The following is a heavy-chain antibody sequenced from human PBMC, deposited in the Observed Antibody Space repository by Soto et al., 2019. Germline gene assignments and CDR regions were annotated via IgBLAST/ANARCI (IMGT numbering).Heavy chain of an antibody. CDR2: VSHSGST. CDR3: ARVDQIVRKDWFVP. CDR1: SGSVSRLRYY. J-gene: IGHJ5*02. V-gene: IGHV4-61*01. D-gene: IGHD6-6*01. Sequence: PSETLSLTCIVSSGSVSRLRYYWSWIRQPPGKGLEWIGHVSHSGSTNYNPSLKSRVTISVITSKNQFSLKLNSVTAADTALYFCARVDQIVRKDWFVPWYPGTLLTVST.